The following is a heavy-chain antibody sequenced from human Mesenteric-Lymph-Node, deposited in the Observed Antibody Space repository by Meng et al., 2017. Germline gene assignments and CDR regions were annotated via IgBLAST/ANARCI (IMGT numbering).Heavy chain of an antibody. J-gene: IGHJ4*03. CDR2: ISGSGDTS. V-gene: IGHV3-23*01. CDR3: VRDKAPGYFDY. CDR1: GFTFNNHA. Sequence: GGSLRLSCAASGFTFNNHAMSWVRQAPGKGLEWVSHISGSGDTSHYTDSVKGRFSISRDNSRNTLYLQMNSLRAEGTAVYYCVRDKAPGYFDYWGQGTLVTVSS.